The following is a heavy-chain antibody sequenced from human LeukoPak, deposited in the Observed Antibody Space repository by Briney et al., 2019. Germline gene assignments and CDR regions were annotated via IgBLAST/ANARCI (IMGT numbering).Heavy chain of an antibody. Sequence: GGSLRLSCAASGFTFSSYWMSWVRQAPGKGLEWVANIKQDGSEKYYVDSVKGRFTISRDNAKNSLYLQMNSLRAEDTAVYYCARGGVYYYDSSGPFDYWGQGTLVTASS. V-gene: IGHV3-7*03. CDR3: ARGGVYYYDSSGPFDY. CDR1: GFTFSSYW. D-gene: IGHD3-22*01. J-gene: IGHJ4*02. CDR2: IKQDGSEK.